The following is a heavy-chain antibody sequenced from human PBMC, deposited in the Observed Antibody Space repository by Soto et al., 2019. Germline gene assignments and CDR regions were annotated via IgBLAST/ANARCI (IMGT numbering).Heavy chain of an antibody. D-gene: IGHD3-22*01. J-gene: IGHJ4*02. CDR3: AKGGYYDSSGYLGWLDY. V-gene: IGHV3-30*02. Sequence: PAGSLRLSCAASGFRFSDSAMHWVRQAPGKGLEWVAVIWYDGSNKYYADSVKGRFTISRDNSKNTLYLQMNSLRAEDTAVYYCAKGGYYDSSGYLGWLDYWGQGTLVTVS. CDR2: IWYDGSNK. CDR1: GFRFSDSA.